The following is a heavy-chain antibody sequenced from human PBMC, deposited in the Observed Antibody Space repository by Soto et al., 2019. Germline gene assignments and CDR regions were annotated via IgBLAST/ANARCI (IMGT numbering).Heavy chain of an antibody. CDR3: ATMFDSSGWYGRDY. CDR2: FDPEDGET. V-gene: IGHV1-24*01. J-gene: IGHJ4*02. CDR1: GYTLTELS. Sequence: ASLKVSCKVSGYTLTELSMHWVRQAPGKGLEWMGGFDPEDGETIYAQKFQGRVTMTEDTSTDTAYMELSSLRSEDTAVYYCATMFDSSGWYGRDYWGQGTLVTVSS. D-gene: IGHD6-19*01.